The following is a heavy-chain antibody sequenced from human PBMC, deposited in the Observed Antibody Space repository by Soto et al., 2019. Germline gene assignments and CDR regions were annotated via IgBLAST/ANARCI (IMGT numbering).Heavy chain of an antibody. V-gene: IGHV3-48*02. CDR3: ARDLGAVATIRGAFDY. Sequence: GESLKISCAASGFTFSSYSMNWVRQAPGKGLEWVSYISSSSSTIYYADSVKGRFTISRDNAKNSLYLQMNSLRDEDTAVYYCARDLGAVATIRGAFDYWGQGTLVTVSS. CDR1: GFTFSSYS. J-gene: IGHJ4*02. CDR2: ISSSSSTI. D-gene: IGHD5-12*01.